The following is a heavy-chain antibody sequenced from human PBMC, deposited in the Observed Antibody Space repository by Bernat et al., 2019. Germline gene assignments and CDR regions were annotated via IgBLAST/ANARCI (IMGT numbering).Heavy chain of an antibody. D-gene: IGHD5-12*01. V-gene: IGHV3-30*18. CDR1: GFTFISYG. CDR2: ISYDGSNK. J-gene: IGHJ4*02. CDR3: ANGVVATGGFDY. Sequence: QVQLVESGGGVVQPGRSLRLSCAASGFTFISYGMHWVRQAPGKGLEWVAVISYDGSNKYYADSVKGRFTISRDNSKNTLYLQMNSLRAEDTAVYYCANGVVATGGFDYWGQGTLVTVSS.